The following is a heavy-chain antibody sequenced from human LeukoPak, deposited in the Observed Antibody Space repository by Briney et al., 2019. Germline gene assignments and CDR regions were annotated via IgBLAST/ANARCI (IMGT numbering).Heavy chain of an antibody. D-gene: IGHD5-12*01. CDR2: TSGSGGST. CDR1: GFTFSTYA. CDR3: AKGQSGYEPFDY. Sequence: GGSLRLSCAASGFTFSTYAMSWVRQAPGKGLERVSATSGSGGSTYYADSVKGRFTISRDNSKNTLYLQMNSLRAEDSAVYYCAKGQSGYEPFDYWGQGTLVSVSS. V-gene: IGHV3-23*01. J-gene: IGHJ4*02.